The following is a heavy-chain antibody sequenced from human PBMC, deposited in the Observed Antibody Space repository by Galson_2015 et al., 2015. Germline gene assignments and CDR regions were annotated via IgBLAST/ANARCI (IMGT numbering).Heavy chain of an antibody. Sequence: LSLTCTVSGDSVSSNYFWAWIRQPPGKGLEWIGNINDSGKTFYNPSLKSRVTMSVDTSKNLFSLELRSVTAADTAMYYCAGPRFNGGNWGQGTLVTVSS. D-gene: IGHD4-23*01. CDR1: GDSVSSNYF. CDR2: INDSGKT. CDR3: AGPRFNGGN. V-gene: IGHV4-38-2*02. J-gene: IGHJ4*02.